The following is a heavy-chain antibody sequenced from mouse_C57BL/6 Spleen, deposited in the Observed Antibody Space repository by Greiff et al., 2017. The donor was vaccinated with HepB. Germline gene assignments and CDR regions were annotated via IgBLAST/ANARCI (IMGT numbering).Heavy chain of an antibody. J-gene: IGHJ2*01. CDR1: GYTFTDYE. CDR2: IDPETGGT. Sequence: QVQLQQSGAELVRPGASVTLSCKASGYTFTDYEMHWVKQTPVHGLEWIGAIDPETGGTAYNQKFKGKAILTADKSSSTAYMELRSLTSEDSAVYNCTRRGDDYDYFDYWGQGTTLTVSS. CDR3: TRRGDDYDYFDY. D-gene: IGHD2-4*01. V-gene: IGHV1-15*01.